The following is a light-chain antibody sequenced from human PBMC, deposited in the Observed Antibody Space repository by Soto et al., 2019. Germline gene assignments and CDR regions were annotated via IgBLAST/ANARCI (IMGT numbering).Light chain of an antibody. V-gene: IGKV1-27*01. Sequence: DIPMTQSPSSLSASVGDRVTITCRASQGLSNYLAWYQQKPGKVPKLLIYDASTLQSGVPPRFSGSGSGTDFTLTISSLQPEDVATYYCQKYDSPPRTFGQGTKVEI. CDR3: QKYDSPPRT. J-gene: IGKJ1*01. CDR2: DAS. CDR1: QGLSNY.